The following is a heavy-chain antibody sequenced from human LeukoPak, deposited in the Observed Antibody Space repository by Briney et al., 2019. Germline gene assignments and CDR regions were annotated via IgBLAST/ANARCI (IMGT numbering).Heavy chain of an antibody. CDR2: TRNKANSDTT. Sequence: PGGSLRLSCAASGFSFSDHYMDWVRQAPGKGLGWVGRTRNKANSDTTDTAVSVKGRFTISRDDSKNSLYLQMNSLKTEDTAVYYCARDLGMGAFDIWGQGTMVTVSS. CDR1: GFSFSDHY. D-gene: IGHD7-27*01. V-gene: IGHV3-72*01. CDR3: ARDLGMGAFDI. J-gene: IGHJ3*02.